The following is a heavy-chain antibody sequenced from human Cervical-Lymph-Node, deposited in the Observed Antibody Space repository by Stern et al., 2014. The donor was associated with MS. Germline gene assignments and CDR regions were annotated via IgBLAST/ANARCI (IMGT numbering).Heavy chain of an antibody. J-gene: IGHJ5*02. Sequence: QVQLLQPGAEVRKPGSSVKVSCMASGGTFRNYGISWLRQAPGQGLEWMGGIIPTFGSASDAQRCQGRVTFIADESTSTAYMELNSLTSGDPAVYYCARDVVSGNSSWYLHWFDPWGQGTLVTVSS. CDR3: ARDVVSGNSSWYLHWFDP. D-gene: IGHD6-13*01. CDR1: GGTFRNYG. CDR2: IIPTFGSA. V-gene: IGHV1-69*19.